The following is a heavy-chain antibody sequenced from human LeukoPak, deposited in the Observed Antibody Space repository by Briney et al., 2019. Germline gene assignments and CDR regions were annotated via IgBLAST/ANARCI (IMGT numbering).Heavy chain of an antibody. CDR2: IKSKTDGGTT. V-gene: IGHV3-15*01. Sequence: GGSLRLSCAASGFTFSNDWMSWVRQAPGKGLEWVGRIKSKTDGGTTDYAAPVKGRFTISRDDSKNTLYLQMNSLKTEDTAVYYCTTDWENSYGRYFDYWGQGTLVTVSS. J-gene: IGHJ4*02. CDR1: GFTFSNDW. D-gene: IGHD5-18*01. CDR3: TTDWENSYGRYFDY.